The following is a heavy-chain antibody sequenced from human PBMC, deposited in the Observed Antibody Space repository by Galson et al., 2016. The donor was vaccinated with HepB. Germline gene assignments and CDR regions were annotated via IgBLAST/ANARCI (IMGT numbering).Heavy chain of an antibody. V-gene: IGHV3-30*18. CDR1: GFTFSSYG. J-gene: IGHJ6*02. Sequence: SLRLSCAASGFTFSSYGMHWVRPAPGKGLEWVAVISYAGSNKYYADSVKGRFTISRDKSKNTLFLQMNSLRAEDTAVYYCAKEPAPVGSYGVYYYYGMDVWGQGTTVTVSS. CDR2: ISYAGSNK. D-gene: IGHD1-26*01. CDR3: AKEPAPVGSYGVYYYYGMDV.